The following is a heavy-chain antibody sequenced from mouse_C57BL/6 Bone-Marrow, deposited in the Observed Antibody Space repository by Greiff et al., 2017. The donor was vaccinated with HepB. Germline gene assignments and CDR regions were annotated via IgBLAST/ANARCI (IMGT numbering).Heavy chain of an antibody. Sequence: EVQLQQSGTVLARPGASVKMSCKTSGYTFTSYWMHWVKQRPGQGLEWIGAIYPGNSDTSYNQKFKGKAKLTAVTSASTAYMELSSLTNEDSAVYCCTSGRPTVVGMDYWGQGTSVTVSS. J-gene: IGHJ4*01. V-gene: IGHV1-5*01. CDR3: TSGRPTVVGMDY. D-gene: IGHD1-1*01. CDR1: GYTFTSYW. CDR2: IYPGNSDT.